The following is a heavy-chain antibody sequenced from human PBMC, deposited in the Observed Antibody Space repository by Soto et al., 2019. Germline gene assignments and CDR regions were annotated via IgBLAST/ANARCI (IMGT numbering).Heavy chain of an antibody. Sequence: SETLSLTCTVSGGSISSDDYYWSWIRQPPGKGLEWIGYIYYTGTTHYNPSLKSRITISTDTSKNQFSLKLTSVTAADTAVYYCAASYSGPWGQGTLVTVSS. V-gene: IGHV4-30-4*01. CDR1: GGSISSDDYY. J-gene: IGHJ4*02. CDR2: IYYTGTT. D-gene: IGHD4-4*01. CDR3: AASYSGP.